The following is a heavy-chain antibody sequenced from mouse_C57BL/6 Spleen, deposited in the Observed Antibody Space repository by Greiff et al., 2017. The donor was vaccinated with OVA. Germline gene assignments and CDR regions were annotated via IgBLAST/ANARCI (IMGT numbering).Heavy chain of an antibody. CDR2: IDPSDSYT. CDR3: ARSDGCDGYYALDY. Sequence: QVHVKQPGAELVMPGASVKLSCTASGYTFTSYWMHWVKQRPGQGLEWIGEIDPSDSYTNYNKKFKGKSTLTVDKSSSTAYMQLSSLTSEDAAVYYGARSDGCDGYYALDYWGKGTSVTVSS. D-gene: IGHD2-2*01. CDR1: GYTFTSYW. V-gene: IGHV1-69*01. J-gene: IGHJ4*01.